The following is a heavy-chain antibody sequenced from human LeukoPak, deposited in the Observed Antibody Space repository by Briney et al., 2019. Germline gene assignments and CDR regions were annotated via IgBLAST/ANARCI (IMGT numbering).Heavy chain of an antibody. Sequence: SETLSLTCTVSGGSISSYYWSWIRQPPGKGLEWIGYVYYSGGTNYNPSLKSRVTISVDTSKNQFSLKLSSVTAADTAVYYCARGPLIAAAGTKWFDPWGQGTLVTVSS. CDR1: GGSISSYY. CDR2: VYYSGGT. V-gene: IGHV4-59*01. J-gene: IGHJ5*02. CDR3: ARGPLIAAAGTKWFDP. D-gene: IGHD6-13*01.